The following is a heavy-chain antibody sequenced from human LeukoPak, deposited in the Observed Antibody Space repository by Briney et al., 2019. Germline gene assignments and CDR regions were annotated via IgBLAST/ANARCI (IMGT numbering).Heavy chain of an antibody. CDR1: GFTFSSYG. Sequence: PGRSLRLSCAASGFTFSSYGMHWVRQAPGKGLEWVAVISYDGSNKYYADSVKGRFTISRDNSKNTLYLQMNSLRAEDTAVYYCAKGSAGGRPYYFDYWGQGTLVPVSS. CDR3: AKGSAGGRPYYFDY. J-gene: IGHJ4*02. V-gene: IGHV3-30*18. D-gene: IGHD6-13*01. CDR2: ISYDGSNK.